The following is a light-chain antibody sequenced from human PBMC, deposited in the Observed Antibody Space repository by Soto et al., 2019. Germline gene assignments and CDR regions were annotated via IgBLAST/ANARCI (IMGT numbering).Light chain of an antibody. J-gene: IGKJ2*01. V-gene: IGKV1-33*01. Sequence: DIQMTQSPSSLSASVGDRVTMTCQASQDISKFLNWYQQKPGKAPRLLIYEGYNLETGVPSKFSGGGSGTDFNLTISSLQSEDLGTYYCQQIDNLPFTFGLGTKLEIK. CDR3: QQIDNLPFT. CDR1: QDISKF. CDR2: EGY.